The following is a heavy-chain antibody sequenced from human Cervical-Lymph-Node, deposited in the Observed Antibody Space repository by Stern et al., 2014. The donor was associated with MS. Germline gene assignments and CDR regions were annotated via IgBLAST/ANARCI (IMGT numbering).Heavy chain of an antibody. CDR2: INTNTGNP. CDR3: ARDKSAGSSDY. V-gene: IGHV7-4-1*02. CDR1: GYSFTRYA. J-gene: IGHJ4*02. Sequence: QVQLVQSGSELKKPGASVKVSCKASGYSFTRYAMNWVRQAPVQGLEWMGWINTNTGNPTYAQGFTGRFVFSLDTSGSTAYLQINGLRAEDIAVYYCARDKSAGSSDYWGQGTLVTVSS. D-gene: IGHD5-12*01.